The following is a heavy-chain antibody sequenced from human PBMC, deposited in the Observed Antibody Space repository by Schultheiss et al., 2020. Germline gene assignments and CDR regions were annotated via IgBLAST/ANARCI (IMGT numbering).Heavy chain of an antibody. CDR1: GGSISNDY. D-gene: IGHD3-9*01. CDR2: ILYSGRI. Sequence: SETLSLTCTVSGGSISNDYWSWIRQPPGKGLEWIAYILYSGRINYNPFLKGRVTISMDTAKNQFSLNVTSVTTADTAVYYCARGPTFSFDYWGQGSLVTVSS. CDR3: ARGPTFSFDY. V-gene: IGHV4-59*01. J-gene: IGHJ4*02.